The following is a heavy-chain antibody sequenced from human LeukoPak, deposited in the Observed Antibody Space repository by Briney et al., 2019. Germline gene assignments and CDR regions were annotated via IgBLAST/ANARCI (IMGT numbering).Heavy chain of an antibody. V-gene: IGHV4-31*03. J-gene: IGHJ4*02. CDR1: GGSISSGGYY. CDR3: ARSQGYFDSSGYYQY. CDR2: IYHSGST. Sequence: SETLSLTCTVSGGSISSGGYYWAWIRQPPGKGLEWIGYIYHSGSTYYNPSLMSRVNISVNMSKNQFSLKLTSVTAADTAVYFCARSQGYFDSSGYYQYWGQGTLVTVSS. D-gene: IGHD3-22*01.